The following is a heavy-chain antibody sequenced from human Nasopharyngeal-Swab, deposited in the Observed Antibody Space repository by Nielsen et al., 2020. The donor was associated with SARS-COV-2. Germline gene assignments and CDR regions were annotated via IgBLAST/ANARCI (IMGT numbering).Heavy chain of an antibody. CDR1: GGSISSYY. V-gene: IGHV4-59*01. CDR2: IYYSGST. D-gene: IGHD3-16*01. J-gene: IGHJ3*02. CDR3: ARNPFEFDAFDI. Sequence: GSLRLSCTVSGGSISSYYWSWIRQPPGKGLEWIGYIYYSGSTNYNPSLKNRVTISVDTSKNQFSLKLSSVTAADTAVYYCARNPFEFDAFDIWGQGTMVTVSS.